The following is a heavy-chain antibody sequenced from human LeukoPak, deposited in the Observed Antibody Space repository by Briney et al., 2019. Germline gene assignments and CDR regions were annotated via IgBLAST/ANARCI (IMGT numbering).Heavy chain of an antibody. CDR2: VKQDGSEK. CDR1: GFTFSSYW. D-gene: IGHD6-19*01. CDR3: ARSRYYFSSGYFDY. J-gene: IGHJ4*02. Sequence: PGGSLRLSCAASGFTFSSYWMSWVRQAPGKGLEWVANVKQDGSEKYYVDSVKGRFTISRDNAKNSLYLQMNSLRAEDTAVYYCARSRYYFSSGYFDYWGQGTLVTVSS. V-gene: IGHV3-7*01.